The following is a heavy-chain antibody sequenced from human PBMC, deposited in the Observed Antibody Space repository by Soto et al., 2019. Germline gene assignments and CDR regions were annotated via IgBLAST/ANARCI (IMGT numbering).Heavy chain of an antibody. V-gene: IGHV1-46*01. D-gene: IGHD5-18*01. CDR2: INPSGGST. Sequence: SVKVSCKASGYTFTSYYMHWVRQAPGQGLEWMGIINPSGGSTSYAQKFQGRGTMTRDTSTSTVYMELGSLRSEDTAVYYCARAPSSRGYSYGRIYYFDYWGQGTLVTVSS. CDR1: GYTFTSYY. J-gene: IGHJ4*02. CDR3: ARAPSSRGYSYGRIYYFDY.